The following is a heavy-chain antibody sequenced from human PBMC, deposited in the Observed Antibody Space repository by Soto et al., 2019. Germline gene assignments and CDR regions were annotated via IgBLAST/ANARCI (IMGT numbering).Heavy chain of an antibody. D-gene: IGHD2-15*01. Sequence: SATLSLTCTFSGGSISSYYWSWIRQPPGKGLEWIGYMYYGGRTNYNPSLKSRVAISVDTSKMQVSLKLSSVTAADTAVYFCARGTPSPLIVRSSRGPWFDPWGQGALVNVSS. CDR3: ARGTPSPLIVRSSRGPWFDP. CDR1: GGSISSYY. J-gene: IGHJ5*02. V-gene: IGHV4-59*08. CDR2: MYYGGRT.